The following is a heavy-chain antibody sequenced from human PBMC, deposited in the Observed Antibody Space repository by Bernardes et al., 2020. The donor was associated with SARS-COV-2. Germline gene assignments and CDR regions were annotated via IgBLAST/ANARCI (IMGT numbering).Heavy chain of an antibody. CDR1: GFTFRSYA. D-gene: IGHD3-10*01. Sequence: VSSLFLSCAASGFTFRSYAMSWVRQAPGKGLEWVSAISGSGGSTYYADSVKGRFTISRDNSKNTLYLQMNSLRAEDTAVYYCAKGGSGSYQCDYWGQGTLVTVSS. CDR2: ISGSGGST. J-gene: IGHJ4*02. V-gene: IGHV3-23*01. CDR3: AKGGSGSYQCDY.